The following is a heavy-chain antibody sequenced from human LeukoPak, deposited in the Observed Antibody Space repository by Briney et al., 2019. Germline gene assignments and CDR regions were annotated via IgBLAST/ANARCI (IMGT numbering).Heavy chain of an antibody. D-gene: IGHD3-16*01. J-gene: IGHJ4*02. CDR1: AFTVSSNH. V-gene: IGHV3-66*01. Sequence: GGSLRLSCAASAFTVSSNHMSWVRQAPGKGLEWVSLIYSGGGTYYAASVKGRFTISRDNSKNTLYLQMNSLRAEDTALYYCARGPVSSFAFDYWGQGTLVTVSS. CDR3: ARGPVSSFAFDY. CDR2: IYSGGGT.